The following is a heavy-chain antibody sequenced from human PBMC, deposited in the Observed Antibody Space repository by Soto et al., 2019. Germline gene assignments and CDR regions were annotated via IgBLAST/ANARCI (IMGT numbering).Heavy chain of an antibody. CDR1: GFTYSNGW. J-gene: IGHJ4*02. CDR3: VRALSENIATNLLSL. V-gene: IGHV3-74*01. Sequence: PGGSLRLSCASSGFTYSNGWNHWVRQVPGKGRPWVSRIKSDGSSTNYADSVKGRFTISRDIAKNTLYLQMNSLRAEDTAVYDCVRALSENIATNLLSLWGQGT. D-gene: IGHD5-12*01. CDR2: IKSDGSST.